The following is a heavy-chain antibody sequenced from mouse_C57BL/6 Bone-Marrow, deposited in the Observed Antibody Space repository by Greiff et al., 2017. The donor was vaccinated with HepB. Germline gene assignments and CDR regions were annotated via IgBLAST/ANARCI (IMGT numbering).Heavy chain of an antibody. V-gene: IGHV10-1*01. J-gene: IGHJ1*03. D-gene: IGHD1-1*01. CDR2: IRSKSNNYAT. CDR3: GGHPYYYGSSGYFDV. Sequence: EVQGVESGGGLVQPKGSLKLSCAASGFSFNTYAMNWVRQAPGKGLEWVARIRSKSNNYATYYADSVKDRFTISRDDSESMLDLQKNNLKTEDTAMYYCGGHPYYYGSSGYFDVWGTGTTVTVSS. CDR1: GFSFNTYA.